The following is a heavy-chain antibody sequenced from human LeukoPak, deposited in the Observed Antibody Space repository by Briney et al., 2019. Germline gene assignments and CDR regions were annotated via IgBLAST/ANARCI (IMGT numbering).Heavy chain of an antibody. J-gene: IGHJ6*02. V-gene: IGHV1-2*02. D-gene: IGHD3-3*01. Sequence: GASVKVSCKASGYTFTDYYMHWVRQAPGQGLEWMGWINPNSGGTNSAQKFQGRVTMTRDTSISTAYLELSRLKSDDTAVYYCARGPGVGLRFLVWLSRYGVDVWGQGTTVTVSS. CDR1: GYTFTDYY. CDR2: INPNSGGT. CDR3: ARGPGVGLRFLVWLSRYGVDV.